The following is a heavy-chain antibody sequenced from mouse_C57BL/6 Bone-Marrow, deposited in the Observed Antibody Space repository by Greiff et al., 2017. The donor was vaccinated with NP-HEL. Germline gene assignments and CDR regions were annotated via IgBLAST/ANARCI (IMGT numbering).Heavy chain of an antibody. CDR1: GYTFTDHT. Sequence: VQLQQSDAELVKPGASVKISCKVSGYTFTDHTIHWMKQRPEQGLEWIGYIYPRDGSTKYNEKFKGKATLTADKSSSTAYMQLNSLTSEDSAVDICAPDRYYDYLYYDMDYWGQGTSVTVSS. D-gene: IGHD2-4*01. CDR2: IYPRDGST. J-gene: IGHJ4*01. V-gene: IGHV1-78*01. CDR3: APDRYYDYLYYDMDY.